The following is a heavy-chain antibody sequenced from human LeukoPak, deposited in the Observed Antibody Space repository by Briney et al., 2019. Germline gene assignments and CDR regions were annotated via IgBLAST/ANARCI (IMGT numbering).Heavy chain of an antibody. CDR1: GFPFSSYW. CDR3: TRHSAWELRFDY. J-gene: IGHJ4*02. Sequence: GGSLRLSCAASGFPFSSYWMNWFGQAPGKGLVWVSRINSDGSSTSYADSVKGRYTITRDNAKNTLYLKMNSLRAEDTAVYYCTRHSAWELRFDYWGQGTLVTVSS. V-gene: IGHV3-74*01. CDR2: INSDGSST. D-gene: IGHD1-26*01.